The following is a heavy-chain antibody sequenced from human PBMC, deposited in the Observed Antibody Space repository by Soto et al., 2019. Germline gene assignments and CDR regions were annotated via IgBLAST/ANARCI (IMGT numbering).Heavy chain of an antibody. CDR1: GLTFSSYS. CDR2: ISSSSSYI. V-gene: IGHV3-21*01. J-gene: IGHJ2*01. CDR3: ASKQAGIAARPRFAANWYFDL. D-gene: IGHD6-6*01. Sequence: GGSLRLSCAASGLTFSSYSMNWVRQAPGKGLEWVSSISSSSSYIYYADSVKGRFTISRDNAKNSLYLQMNSLRAEDTAVYYCASKQAGIAARPRFAANWYFDLWGRGTLVTVSS.